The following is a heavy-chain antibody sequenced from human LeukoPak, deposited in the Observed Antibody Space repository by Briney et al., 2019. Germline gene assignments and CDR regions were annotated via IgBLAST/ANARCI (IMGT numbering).Heavy chain of an antibody. CDR2: IYYSGST. V-gene: IGHV4-59*01. D-gene: IGHD6-13*01. J-gene: IGHJ4*02. CDR3: ASSWLAAAFFDY. Sequence: SETLSHTCTVSGGSISSYYWSWIRQPPGKGLEWIGYIYYSGSTNYNPSLKSRVTISVDTSKNQFSLKLSSVTAADTAVYYCASSWLAAAFFDYWGQGTLVTVSS. CDR1: GGSISSYY.